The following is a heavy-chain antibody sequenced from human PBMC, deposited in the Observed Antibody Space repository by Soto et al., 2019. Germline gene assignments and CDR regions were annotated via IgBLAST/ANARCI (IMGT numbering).Heavy chain of an antibody. J-gene: IGHJ4*02. V-gene: IGHV3-21*01. CDR2: ISSSSSYI. CDR3: ARDNPSSSSAFDY. D-gene: IGHD6-6*01. CDR1: GFTFSSYS. Sequence: EVQLVESGEGLVKPGGSLRLSCAASGFTFSSYSMNWVRQAPGKGLEWVSSISSSSSYIYYADSVKGRFTISRDNAKNSLYLQMNSLRAEDTAVYYCARDNPSSSSAFDYWGQGTLVTVSS.